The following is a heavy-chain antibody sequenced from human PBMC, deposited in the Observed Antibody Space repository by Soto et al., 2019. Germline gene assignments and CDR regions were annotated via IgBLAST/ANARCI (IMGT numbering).Heavy chain of an antibody. CDR2: IIPIFGIA. Sequence: QVQLVQSGAEVKKPGSSVKVSCKASGGTFSRYSITWVRQAPGHGLEWIGRIIPIFGIASYAQKFQGRVTITADESTSTADMELGSLRTDDTAVYYCAREDRDRETGLVPAAIDGMDVWGQGTTVTVSS. V-gene: IGHV1-69*08. CDR3: AREDRDRETGLVPAAIDGMDV. D-gene: IGHD2-2*01. CDR1: GGTFSRYS. J-gene: IGHJ6*02.